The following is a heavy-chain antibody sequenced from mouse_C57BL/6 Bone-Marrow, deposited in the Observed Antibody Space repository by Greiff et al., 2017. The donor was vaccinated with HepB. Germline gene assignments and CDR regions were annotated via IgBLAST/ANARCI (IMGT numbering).Heavy chain of an antibody. D-gene: IGHD4-1*01. Sequence: QVQLKQSGAELVRPGTSVKMSCKASGYTFTNYWIGWAKQRPGHGLEWIGDIYPGGGYTNYNEKFKGKATLTADKSSSTAYMQFSSLTSEDSAIYYCARGASNWDWYFDVWGTGTTVTVSS. V-gene: IGHV1-63*01. CDR2: IYPGGGYT. CDR1: GYTFTNYW. J-gene: IGHJ1*03. CDR3: ARGASNWDWYFDV.